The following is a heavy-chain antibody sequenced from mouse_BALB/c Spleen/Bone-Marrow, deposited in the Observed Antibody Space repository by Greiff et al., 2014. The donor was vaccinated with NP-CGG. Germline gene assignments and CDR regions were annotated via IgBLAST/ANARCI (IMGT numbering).Heavy chain of an antibody. V-gene: IGHV1-66*01. CDR1: GYSFTSYY. D-gene: IGHD2-2*01. CDR3: ARGGYDWGKYYAMDY. CDR2: IFPGSGNT. Sequence: VQLQQSGPELVKPGASVKISCKASGYSFTSYYIHWVKQRPGQGLEWIGWIFPGSGNTKYNEKFKGKATLTADTSSSTAYMQLSSLTSEVTSVYFCARGGYDWGKYYAMDYWGQGTSVTVSS. J-gene: IGHJ4*01.